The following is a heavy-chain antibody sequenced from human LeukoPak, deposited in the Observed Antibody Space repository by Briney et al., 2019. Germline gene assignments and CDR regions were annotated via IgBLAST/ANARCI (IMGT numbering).Heavy chain of an antibody. Sequence: ASVKVSCKVSGYTLSELSIHWLRQAPGKGLEGMGGFIPEKGEAVYTQKFQGRVTMTEDTSSDTAYMELSGLRSEDTAVYYCARDRGVPAVFDYWGQGTLVTVSS. D-gene: IGHD3-10*01. J-gene: IGHJ4*02. CDR2: FIPEKGEA. CDR1: GYTLSELS. CDR3: ARDRGVPAVFDY. V-gene: IGHV1-24*01.